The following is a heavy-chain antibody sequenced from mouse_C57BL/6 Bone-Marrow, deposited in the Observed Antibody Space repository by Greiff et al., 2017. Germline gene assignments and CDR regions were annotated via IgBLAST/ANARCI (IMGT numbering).Heavy chain of an antibody. D-gene: IGHD1-1*01. CDR2: ISSGGSYT. CDR3: ARRPDYDGSCYFEY. Sequence: EVKLVESGGDLVKPGGSLKLSCAASGFTFSSYGMSWVRQTPDKRLEWVATISSGGSYTYYPDSVKGRFTISSDNAKNTLYLQMSSLKSEDTAMYYCARRPDYDGSCYFEYWGQGTTLTVSS. CDR1: GFTFSSYG. V-gene: IGHV5-6*02. J-gene: IGHJ2*01.